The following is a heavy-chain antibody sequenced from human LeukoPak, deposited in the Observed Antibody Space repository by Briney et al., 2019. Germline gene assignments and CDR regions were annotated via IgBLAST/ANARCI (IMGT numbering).Heavy chain of an antibody. CDR3: AREGDDFWSGTRFDY. J-gene: IGHJ4*02. Sequence: ASVKVSCKASGYTFTSYAMHWVRQAPGQRLEWMGWINAGNGNTKYSQKFQGRVTITRDTSASTAYMELSSLRSEDTAVYYCAREGDDFWSGTRFDYWGQGTLVTVSS. CDR1: GYTFTSYA. CDR2: INAGNGNT. D-gene: IGHD3-3*01. V-gene: IGHV1-3*01.